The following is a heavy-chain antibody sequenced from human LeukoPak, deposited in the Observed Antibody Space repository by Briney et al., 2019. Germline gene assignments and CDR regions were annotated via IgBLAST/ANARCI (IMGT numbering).Heavy chain of an antibody. CDR1: GFTFSSYS. CDR3: ARDLDSSSWYNGGYYYYGMDV. J-gene: IGHJ6*02. V-gene: IGHV3-21*01. D-gene: IGHD6-13*01. CDR2: ISSSSSSYI. Sequence: GGSLRLSCAASGFTFSSYSMNWVRQAPGKGLEWVSSISSSSSSYIYYADSVKGRFTISRDNAKNSLYLQMNSLRAEDTAVYYCARDLDSSSWYNGGYYYYGMDVWGQGTTVTVSS.